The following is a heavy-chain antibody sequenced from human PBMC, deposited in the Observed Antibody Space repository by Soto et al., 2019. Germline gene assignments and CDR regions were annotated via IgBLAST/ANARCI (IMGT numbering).Heavy chain of an antibody. CDR2: IYYSGST. CDR3: ARRGIAAASTRWFDP. J-gene: IGHJ5*02. D-gene: IGHD6-13*01. V-gene: IGHV4-39*01. Sequence: QLQLQESGPGLVKPSETLSLTCTVSGGSISSSSYYWGWIRQPPGKGLEWIGSIYYSGSTYYNPSLKSRVTISVDTSKNQFSLKLSSVTAADTAVYYCARRGIAAASTRWFDPWGQGTLVTVSS. CDR1: GGSISSSSYY.